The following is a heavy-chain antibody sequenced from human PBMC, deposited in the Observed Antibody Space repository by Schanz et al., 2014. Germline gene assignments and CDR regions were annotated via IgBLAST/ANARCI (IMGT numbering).Heavy chain of an antibody. Sequence: EVQLVESGGGLVQPGKSLRLSCAASGITFSSHSFNWVRQAPGKGLEWVSAISGSGGSTYYADSVKGRFTISRDNSKNTLYLQMNSLRAEDTAVYYCARIGGSVFDYWAQGTLVTVSS. CDR1: GITFSSHS. CDR2: ISGSGGST. J-gene: IGHJ4*02. V-gene: IGHV3-23*04. CDR3: ARIGGSVFDY. D-gene: IGHD3-10*01.